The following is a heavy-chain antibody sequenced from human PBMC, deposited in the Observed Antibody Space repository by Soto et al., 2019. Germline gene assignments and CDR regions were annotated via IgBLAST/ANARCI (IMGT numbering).Heavy chain of an antibody. J-gene: IGHJ6*02. CDR2: IIPIFGTA. Sequence: QVQLVQSGAEVKKPGSSVKVSCKASGGTFISYAISWVRQAPGQGLEWMGGIIPIFGTANYAQKFQGRVTITADESTSTAYMELSSLRSEDTAVYYCARGRPYYYDSSGYYSHYYYGMDVWGQGTTVTVSS. CDR1: GGTFISYA. CDR3: ARGRPYYYDSSGYYSHYYYGMDV. V-gene: IGHV1-69*01. D-gene: IGHD3-22*01.